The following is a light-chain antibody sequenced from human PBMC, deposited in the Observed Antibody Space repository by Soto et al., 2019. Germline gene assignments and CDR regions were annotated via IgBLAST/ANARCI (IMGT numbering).Light chain of an antibody. V-gene: IGKV1D-12*01. Sequence: DIQVTQSPSSVSASVGDRVTITCRASQDINNWLAWCQQKPGKAPKLLIYTTSNLQSGVPSRFSGSGSGTDFTLTISSLQLEDFATYYCQPANSFPLTFGGGTKVEIK. CDR3: QPANSFPLT. CDR1: QDINNW. J-gene: IGKJ4*01. CDR2: TTS.